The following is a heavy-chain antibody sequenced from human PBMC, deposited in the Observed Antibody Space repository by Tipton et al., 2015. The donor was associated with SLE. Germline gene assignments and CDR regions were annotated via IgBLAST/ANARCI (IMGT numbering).Heavy chain of an antibody. CDR1: GFTFSSYS. J-gene: IGHJ3*02. Sequence: SLRLSCAASGFTFSSYSMNWVRQAPGKGLEWVSAISGSGGSTYYADSVKGRFTISRDNSKNTLYLQMNSLRAEDTAVYYCARVETTIFGVVIMGDAFDIWGQGTMVTVSS. CDR2: ISGSGGST. D-gene: IGHD3-3*01. V-gene: IGHV3-23*01. CDR3: ARVETTIFGVVIMGDAFDI.